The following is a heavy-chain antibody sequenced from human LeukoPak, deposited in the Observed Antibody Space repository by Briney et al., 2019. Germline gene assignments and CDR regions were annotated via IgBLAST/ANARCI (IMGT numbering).Heavy chain of an antibody. V-gene: IGHV4-30-2*01. Sequence: PSETLSPTCAVSGGSISSGGYSWSWIRQPPGKGLEWIGYIYHSGSTYYNPSLKSRVTISVDRSKNQFSLKLSSVTAADTAVYYCARYYYDSSGYYYFFDYWGQGTLVTVSS. D-gene: IGHD3-22*01. CDR1: GGSISSGGYS. J-gene: IGHJ4*02. CDR2: IYHSGST. CDR3: ARYYYDSSGYYYFFDY.